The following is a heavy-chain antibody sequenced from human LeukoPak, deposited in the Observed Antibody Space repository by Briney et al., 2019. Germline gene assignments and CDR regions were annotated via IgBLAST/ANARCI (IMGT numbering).Heavy chain of an antibody. D-gene: IGHD1-1*01. CDR2: INQDGSGK. Sequence: PGGPLRLPCAPSGFTFSSFGMSGVPQAPGKRLGWVANINQDGSGKYYVDSVKGQFTISRDNAKNSLYLQMNSLCSEDTAIYYCAEGTTGWGQGTLVTVSS. CDR1: GFTFSSFG. CDR3: AEGTTG. J-gene: IGHJ1*01. V-gene: IGHV3-7*01.